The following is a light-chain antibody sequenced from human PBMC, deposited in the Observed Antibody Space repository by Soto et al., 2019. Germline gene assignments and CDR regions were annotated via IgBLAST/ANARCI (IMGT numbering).Light chain of an antibody. CDR2: RTS. CDR3: QQYDSYWT. J-gene: IGKJ1*01. Sequence: ELVLPPSPGTLSLSPGSRATLSCRASQSVSSSYLAWYQQKPGQAPRLLIYRTSNRATGIPDRFSGSGSGTDFTLTISRLEPEDFAVYWCQQYDSYWTFGQGTKVDIK. CDR1: QSVSSSY. V-gene: IGKV3-20*01.